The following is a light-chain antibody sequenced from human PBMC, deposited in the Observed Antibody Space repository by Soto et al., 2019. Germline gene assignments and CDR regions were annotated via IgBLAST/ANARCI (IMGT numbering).Light chain of an antibody. CDR3: SSYTSSSTHVV. J-gene: IGLJ2*01. CDR2: EVS. Sequence: QSALTQPASVSGSPGQSITISCTGSSSDVGGYHYVSWYQQYPGKAPKLVISEVSNRPSGVSNRFSGSKSGNTASLTISGLQAEDEADYYCSSYTSSSTHVVFGGGTQLTVL. CDR1: SSDVGGYHY. V-gene: IGLV2-14*01.